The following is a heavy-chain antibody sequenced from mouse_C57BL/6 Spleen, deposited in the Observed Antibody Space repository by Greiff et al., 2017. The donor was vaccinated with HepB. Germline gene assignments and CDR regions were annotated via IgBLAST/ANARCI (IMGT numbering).Heavy chain of an antibody. V-gene: IGHV1-59*01. CDR3: ARRDPYYSNGYYFDY. CDR1: GYTFTSYW. J-gene: IGHJ2*01. D-gene: IGHD2-5*01. Sequence: QVQLQQSGAELVRPGTSVKLSCKASGYTFTSYWMHWVKQRPGQGLEWIGVIDPSDSYTNYNQKFKGKATLTVDTSSSTAYLQLSSLTSEDSAVYYCARRDPYYSNGYYFDYWGQGTTLTVSS. CDR2: IDPSDSYT.